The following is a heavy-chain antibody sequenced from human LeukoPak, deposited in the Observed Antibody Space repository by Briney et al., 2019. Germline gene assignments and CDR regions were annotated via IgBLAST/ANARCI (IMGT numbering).Heavy chain of an antibody. V-gene: IGHV3-23*01. CDR3: AKDWGYDSSGRLNY. D-gene: IGHD3-22*01. Sequence: QPGGSLRLSCAASGFTFSSYAMTWVRQAPGKGLEWVSGISGSDGRTYYADSVKGRFTISRDNSKNTLYLQMNSLRAEDTAVYYCAKDWGYDSSGRLNYWGQGTLVTVSS. CDR1: GFTFSSYA. CDR2: ISGSDGRT. J-gene: IGHJ4*02.